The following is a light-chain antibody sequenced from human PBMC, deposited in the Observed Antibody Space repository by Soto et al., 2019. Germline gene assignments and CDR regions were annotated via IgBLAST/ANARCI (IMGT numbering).Light chain of an antibody. J-gene: IGKJ5*01. CDR3: QQANRLPIT. V-gene: IGKV1D-12*01. CDR2: AAS. CDR1: QDSGSW. Sequence: DVHMTQSPSSVSASVGARVTITCGASQDSGSWLAWYQQKPGKSPNLLIYAASNLQSGVPSRFSGSGSGTEFTLTISSLQPEDFATYYCQQANRLPITFGQGTRLEIK.